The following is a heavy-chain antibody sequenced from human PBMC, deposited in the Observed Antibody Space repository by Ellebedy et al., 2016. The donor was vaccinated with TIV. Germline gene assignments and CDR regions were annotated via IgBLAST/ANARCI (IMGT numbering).Heavy chain of an antibody. V-gene: IGHV3-23*01. CDR1: GFTFSSYA. D-gene: IGHD3-10*01. CDR3: AKGLWFGECIDY. CDR2: ISGSGGST. Sequence: GESLKISCAASGFTFSSYAMSWVRQAPGKGLEWVSAISGSGGSTYYADSVKGRFTISRDNSKNTLYLQMNSLRAEDTAVYYCAKGLWFGECIDYWGQGTLVTVPS. J-gene: IGHJ4*02.